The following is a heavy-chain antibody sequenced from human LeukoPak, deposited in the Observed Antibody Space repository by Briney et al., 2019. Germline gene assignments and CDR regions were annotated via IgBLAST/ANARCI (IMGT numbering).Heavy chain of an antibody. CDR3: ARGRSSGYRAVGYWFDP. D-gene: IGHD3-22*01. Sequence: SETLSLTCAVYGGSFSGYYWSWIRQPPGKGLEWIGEINHSGSTNYNPSLKSRVTISVDTSKNQFSLKLSSVTAADTAVYYCARGRSSGYRAVGYWFDPWGQGTLVTVSP. CDR2: INHSGST. CDR1: GGSFSGYY. J-gene: IGHJ5*02. V-gene: IGHV4-34*01.